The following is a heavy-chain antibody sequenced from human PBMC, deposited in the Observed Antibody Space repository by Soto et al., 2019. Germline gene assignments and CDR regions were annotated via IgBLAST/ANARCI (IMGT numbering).Heavy chain of an antibody. J-gene: IGHJ6*02. D-gene: IGHD3-3*01. V-gene: IGHV1-69*12. CDR2: IMPMFGVT. CDR1: GGTFNSHT. Sequence: QVQLVQSGAEVKKPGSSVKVSCRAPGGTFNSHTITWVRQAPGQGLEWMGGIMPMFGVTNYARKFQGRLTRTANASTTTADMEVSGLTSGDTAVYYCAGEGVTRSMSLPWMGYHYYGLDVWGQGTTVIVSS. CDR3: AGEGVTRSMSLPWMGYHYYGLDV.